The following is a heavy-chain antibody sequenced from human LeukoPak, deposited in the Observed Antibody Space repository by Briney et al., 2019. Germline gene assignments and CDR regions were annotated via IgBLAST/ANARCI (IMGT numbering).Heavy chain of an antibody. CDR1: GGSISSYY. CDR2: IYYSGST. CDR3: TRASGYHWYFDL. Sequence: SETLSLTCTVSGGSISSYYWSWIRQPPGKGLEWIGYIYYSGSTNYNPSLKSRVTISVDTSKNQFSLKLRSVTAADTAVYYCTRASGYHWYFDLWGRGTLVTVSS. V-gene: IGHV4-59*12. D-gene: IGHD6-13*01. J-gene: IGHJ2*01.